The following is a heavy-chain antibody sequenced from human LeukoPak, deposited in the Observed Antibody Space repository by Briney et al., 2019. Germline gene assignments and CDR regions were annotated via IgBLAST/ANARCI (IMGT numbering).Heavy chain of an antibody. J-gene: IGHJ4*02. V-gene: IGHV3-11*01. D-gene: IGHD4-17*01. CDR3: ARGSDYGDPE. CDR1: GFTFSDDY. CDR2: ITSSGSIT. Sequence: PGGSLRLSCTASGFTFSDDYMSWFRLSPGKGLEWLSYITSSGSITDYADSVKGRFTISRDNAKNTMFLQMNSLRPEDTAVYYCARGSDYGDPEWGQGTLVTVSS.